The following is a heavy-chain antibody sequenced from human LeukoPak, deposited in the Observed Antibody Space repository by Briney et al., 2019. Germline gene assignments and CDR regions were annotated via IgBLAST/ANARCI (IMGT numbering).Heavy chain of an antibody. CDR1: GGSISSSSYY. D-gene: IGHD5-12*01. V-gene: IGHV4-39*07. Sequence: SETLSLTCTVSGGSISSSSYYWGWIRQPPGKGLEWIGSIYYSGSTNYNPSLKSRVTISVDTSKNQFSLKLSSVTAADTAVYYCASHYSGYDSHFDYWGQGTLVTVSS. J-gene: IGHJ4*02. CDR3: ASHYSGYDSHFDY. CDR2: IYYSGST.